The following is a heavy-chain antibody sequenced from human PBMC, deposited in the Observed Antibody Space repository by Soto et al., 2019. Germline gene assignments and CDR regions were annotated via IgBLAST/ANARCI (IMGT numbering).Heavy chain of an antibody. V-gene: IGHV2-5*02. D-gene: IGHD3-16*01. Sequence: QITLKESGPALVKPTQTLTLTCTFSGFSLSTSGVGVGWIRQPPGEALEWLALIYWDDYKHLSPSLESRPTIYKDTYKNHVALTMPSMDPVDTSTYYCVHKGGGDRILDYWGQGTLVTVSS. CDR1: GFSLSTSGVG. J-gene: IGHJ4*02. CDR3: VHKGGGDRILDY. CDR2: IYWDDYK.